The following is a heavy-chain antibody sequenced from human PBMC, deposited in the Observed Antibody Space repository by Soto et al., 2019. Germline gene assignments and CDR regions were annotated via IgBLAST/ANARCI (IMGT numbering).Heavy chain of an antibody. CDR1: GFTFSSYS. V-gene: IGHV3-21*01. CDR2: ISSSSSYI. D-gene: IGHD1-1*01. J-gene: IGHJ4*02. CDR3: ARGRTGTTIDY. Sequence: EVQLVESGGGLVKPGGSLRLSCAASGFTFSSYSMNWVRQAPGKGLEWVSSISSSSSYIYYADSLKGRFTISRDNAKNSLYLQMNSLRAEDTAVYYCARGRTGTTIDYWGQGTLVTVSS.